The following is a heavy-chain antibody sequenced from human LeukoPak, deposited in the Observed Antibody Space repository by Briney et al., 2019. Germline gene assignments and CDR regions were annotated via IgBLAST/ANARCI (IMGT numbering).Heavy chain of an antibody. CDR3: ARDLMPYAATLGY. J-gene: IGHJ4*02. CDR2: ISYDGSNK. CDR1: GFTFSSYA. D-gene: IGHD2-2*01. V-gene: IGHV3-30-3*01. Sequence: PGGSLRLSCAASGFTFSSYAMHWVRQAPGKGLEWVAVISYDGSNKYYADSVKGRFTISRDNSKNTLYLQMNSLRAEDTAVYYCARDLMPYAATLGYWGQGTLVTVSS.